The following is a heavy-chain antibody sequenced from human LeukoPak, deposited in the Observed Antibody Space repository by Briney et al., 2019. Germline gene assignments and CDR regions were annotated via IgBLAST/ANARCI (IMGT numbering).Heavy chain of an antibody. V-gene: IGHV3-66*01. J-gene: IGHJ4*02. CDR1: GFTVSSNY. CDR2: IYSGGST. Sequence: GGSLRLSCAASGFTVSSNYMSWVRQAPGKGLEWVSVIYSGGSTYYADSVKGRFTISRDNSKNTLYLQMNSLRAEDTAVYYCARDPLKGLSGWYGGDYWGQGTLVTVSS. CDR3: ARDPLKGLSGWYGGDY. D-gene: IGHD6-19*01.